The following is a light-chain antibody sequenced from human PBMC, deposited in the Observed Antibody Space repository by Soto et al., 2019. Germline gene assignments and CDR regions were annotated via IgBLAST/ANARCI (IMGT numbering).Light chain of an antibody. J-gene: IGLJ2*01. Sequence: QLVLTQSPSASASLGASVKLTCTLSSGHSSYAIAWHQQQPEKGPRYLMKLTSDGSHTKGDGIPDRFSGSSSGAERFLTISSLQSEDEADYYCQTWGTDILVFGEGTKVTVL. V-gene: IGLV4-69*01. CDR2: LTSDGSH. CDR3: QTWGTDILV. CDR1: SGHSSYA.